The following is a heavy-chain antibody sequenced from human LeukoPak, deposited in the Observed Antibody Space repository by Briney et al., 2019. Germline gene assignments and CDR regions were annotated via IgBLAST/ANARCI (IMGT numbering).Heavy chain of an antibody. J-gene: IGHJ4*02. Sequence: GGALRLSCAASGFTFSSYGMSWVRQAPGKGLEWVSAISGSGGSTYYADSVKGRFTISRDNSKNTMYLQMNSLRAEDTAVYYCAKRIQSAMAMGYWGQGALVTVSS. CDR1: GFTFSSYG. V-gene: IGHV3-23*01. CDR3: AKRIQSAMAMGY. CDR2: ISGSGGST. D-gene: IGHD5-18*01.